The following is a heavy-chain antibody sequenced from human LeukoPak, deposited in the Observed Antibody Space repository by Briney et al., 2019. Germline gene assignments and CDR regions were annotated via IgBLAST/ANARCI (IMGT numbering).Heavy chain of an antibody. CDR1: GFSFSTCA. Sequence: PGGSLRLSCAASGFSFSTCAMNWVRQAPGKGLVWVSRISTDGSNTIYADSVKGRFTISRDNAKNTLYLQMNSLRAEDTAVYYCARDQSIAGPTTADYWGQGTLVTVSS. CDR2: ISTDGSNT. D-gene: IGHD1-26*01. V-gene: IGHV3-74*01. CDR3: ARDQSIAGPTTADY. J-gene: IGHJ4*02.